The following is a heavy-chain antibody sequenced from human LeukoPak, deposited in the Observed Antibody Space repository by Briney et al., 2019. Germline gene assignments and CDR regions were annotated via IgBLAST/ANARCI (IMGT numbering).Heavy chain of an antibody. V-gene: IGHV1-2*02. J-gene: IGHJ5*02. D-gene: IGHD6-13*01. Sequence: GGSLRLSCAASEFTFSSYGMHWVRQAPGQGLEWMGWINPNSGGTNYAQKFQGRVTMTRDTSISTAYMELSRLRSDDTAVYYCARDRRQQLRWFDPWGQGTLVTVSS. CDR1: EFTFSSYG. CDR3: ARDRRQQLRWFDP. CDR2: INPNSGGT.